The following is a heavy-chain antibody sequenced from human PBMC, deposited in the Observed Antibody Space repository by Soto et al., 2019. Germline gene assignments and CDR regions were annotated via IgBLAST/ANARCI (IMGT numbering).Heavy chain of an antibody. Sequence: ASVKVSCKASGFTFTSSAVQWVRQARGQRLEWIGWIVVGSGNTNYAQKFQERVTITRDMSTSTAYMELSSLRSEDTAVYYCAAVNPRVGYCSSTSCYGAFDIWGQGTMVTVSS. CDR1: GFTFTSSA. CDR2: IVVGSGNT. D-gene: IGHD2-2*01. CDR3: AAVNPRVGYCSSTSCYGAFDI. V-gene: IGHV1-58*01. J-gene: IGHJ3*02.